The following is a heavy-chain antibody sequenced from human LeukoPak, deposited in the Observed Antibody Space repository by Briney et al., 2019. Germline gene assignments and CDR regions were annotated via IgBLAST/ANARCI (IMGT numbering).Heavy chain of an antibody. V-gene: IGHV1-2*02. Sequence: GASVTVSCKASVYTFTGYYMHWVRPAPGQGRDWMGWINHNRCGTNYAQKFQGRVTMTRDTSISTAYMELSRLRSDDTAVYYCARKRSTHYFDYWGQGTLVTVSS. CDR3: ARKRSTHYFDY. CDR1: VYTFTGYY. J-gene: IGHJ4*02. CDR2: INHNRCGT. D-gene: IGHD3-10*01.